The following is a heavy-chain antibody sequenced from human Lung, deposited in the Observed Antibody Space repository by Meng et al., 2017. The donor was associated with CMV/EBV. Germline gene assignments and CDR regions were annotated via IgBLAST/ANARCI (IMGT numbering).Heavy chain of an antibody. D-gene: IGHD3-3*01. J-gene: IGHJ4*02. Sequence: LSGFSLRTDGGGVGWIRQPPGKALELSALLYWNDDQRYRPSLRNRLTVTKDTSKNQVVLTMTNMDPVDTATYYCAHRIFWSGYYDYWGQGILVTVSS. CDR3: AHRIFWSGYYDY. V-gene: IGHV2-5*01. CDR1: GFSLRTDGGG. CDR2: LYWNDDQ.